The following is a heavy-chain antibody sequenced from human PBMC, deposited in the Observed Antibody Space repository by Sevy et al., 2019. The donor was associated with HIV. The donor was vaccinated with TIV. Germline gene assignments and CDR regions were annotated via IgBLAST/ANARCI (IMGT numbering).Heavy chain of an antibody. CDR2: IKSKAQGGTI. CDR1: GFTFGDYA. CDR3: TRWSGVQSIFDY. V-gene: IGHV3-49*04. J-gene: IGHJ4*02. Sequence: GGSLRLSCTTSGFTFGDYAMNWVRQAPGKGLEWVAFIKSKAQGGTIEHAASVKGRVPISRDDFKSIAYLEMNNLKIEDSAVYYCTRWSGVQSIFDYWGQGTLVTVSS. D-gene: IGHD3-3*01.